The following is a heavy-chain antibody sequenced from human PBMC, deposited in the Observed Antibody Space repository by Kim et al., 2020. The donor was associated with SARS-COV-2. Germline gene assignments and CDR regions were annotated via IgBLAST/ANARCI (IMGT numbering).Heavy chain of an antibody. D-gene: IGHD2-15*01. V-gene: IGHV3-23*01. CDR3: AAIGGPILGPTPN. Sequence: GGSLRLSCAASGFAFGRHAMSWVRQSPGKGLDWVATISGTGTTYYPDSLMCRFTISRDNSKNILFEVMNSLIADDTAVHYYAAIGGPILGPTPNWGGGS. CDR2: ISGTGTT. CDR1: GFAFGRHA. J-gene: IGHJ4*02.